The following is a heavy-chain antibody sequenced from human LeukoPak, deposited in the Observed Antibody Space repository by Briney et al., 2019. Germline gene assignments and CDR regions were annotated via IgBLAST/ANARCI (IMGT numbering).Heavy chain of an antibody. CDR1: GFTFKNYA. J-gene: IGHJ4*02. D-gene: IGHD3-3*01. CDR3: AKWAYYDFWSAHYNSHFDS. CDR2: IRDSGNGT. V-gene: IGHV3-23*01. Sequence: GGSLRLSCVVSGFTFKNYAMRWVRQAPGKGLECVSSIRDSGNGTDYADSVKGRFTVSRDNSNTTLYLHMNTLSPEDTAVYYCAKWAYYDFWSAHYNSHFDSWGQGTLVTVSP.